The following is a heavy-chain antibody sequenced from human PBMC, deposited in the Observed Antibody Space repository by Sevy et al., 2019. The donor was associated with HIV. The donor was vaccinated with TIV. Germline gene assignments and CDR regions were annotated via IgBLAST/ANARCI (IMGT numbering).Heavy chain of an antibody. V-gene: IGHV3-30*04. D-gene: IGHD1-26*01. CDR3: ARGENDDEFFQY. CDR1: GFIFSNFA. Sequence: GGSLRLSCTVSGFIFSNFAMHWVRQAPGKGLEWVAVTSYDGSHKYYADSVKGRFTVSRDNSTNILSLEMSSLTRDDTAVYYCARGENDDEFFQYWGQGTLVTVSS. J-gene: IGHJ1*01. CDR2: TSYDGSHK.